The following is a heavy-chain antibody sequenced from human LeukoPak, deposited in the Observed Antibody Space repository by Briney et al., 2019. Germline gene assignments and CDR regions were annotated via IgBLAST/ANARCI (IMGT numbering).Heavy chain of an antibody. Sequence: GGSLRLSCAASGNYWMHWVRQAPGKGLVWVSHINSDGSWTSYADSVKGRFTISKDNAKNTVYLQMNSLRAEDTAVYYCVSFYETNWGRGTLVTVSS. CDR1: GNYW. D-gene: IGHD2/OR15-2a*01. CDR2: INSDGSWT. J-gene: IGHJ4*02. V-gene: IGHV3-74*01. CDR3: VSFYETN.